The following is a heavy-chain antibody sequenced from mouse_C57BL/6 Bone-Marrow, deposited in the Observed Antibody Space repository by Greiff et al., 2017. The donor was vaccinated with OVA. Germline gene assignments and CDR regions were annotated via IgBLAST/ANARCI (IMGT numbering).Heavy chain of an antibody. CDR3: ARAPFYDYDGSYWYFDV. CDR1: GYTFTDYN. D-gene: IGHD2-4*01. V-gene: IGHV1-18*01. J-gene: IGHJ1*03. Sequence: EVQLQQSGPELVKPGASAKIPCKASGYTFTDYNMDWVKQSHGKSLEWIGDINPNNGGTIYNQKFKGKATLTVDKSSSTAYMELRSLTSEDTAVYYCARAPFYDYDGSYWYFDVWGTGTTVTVSS. CDR2: INPNNGGT.